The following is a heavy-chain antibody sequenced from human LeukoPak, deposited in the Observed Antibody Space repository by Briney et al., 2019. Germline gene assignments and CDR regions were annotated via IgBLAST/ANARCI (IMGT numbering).Heavy chain of an antibody. J-gene: IGHJ5*02. CDR3: ARVKPIDGGYRWFDP. D-gene: IGHD4-17*01. CDR1: GYTFTGYY. V-gene: IGHV1-2*02. Sequence: SVKVSCKASGYTFTGYYMHWVRQAPGQGLEWMGWINPNSGGTNYAQKFQGRVTMTRDTSISTAYMELSRLRSDDTAVYYCARVKPIDGGYRWFDPWGQGTLVTVSS. CDR2: INPNSGGT.